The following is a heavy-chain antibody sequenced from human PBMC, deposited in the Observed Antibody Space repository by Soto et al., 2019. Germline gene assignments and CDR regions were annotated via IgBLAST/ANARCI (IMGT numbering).Heavy chain of an antibody. V-gene: IGHV1-3*02. J-gene: IGHJ6*02. CDR2: SNAGNGNT. CDR3: ARGGPIAAAGNYYYYGMDV. Sequence: ASVKVSCKASGYTFTSYAMHWVRQAPGQRLEWMGWSNAGNGNTKYSQEFQGRVTITRDTSASTAYMELSSLRSEDMAVYYCARGGPIAAAGNYYYYGMDVWGQGTTVTVSS. CDR1: GYTFTSYA. D-gene: IGHD6-13*01.